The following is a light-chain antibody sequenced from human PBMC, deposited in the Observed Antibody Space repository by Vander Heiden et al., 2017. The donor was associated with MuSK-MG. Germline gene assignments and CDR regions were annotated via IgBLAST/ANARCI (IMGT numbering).Light chain of an antibody. CDR2: DES. Sequence: DIQMTHAPSSVSASVGDRVTITCRASQRISSWLAWYQQKPWKAPRLLIYDESSFQSWVPSRFRRSGSGTDFTLTISSLQPEDVATYYSHHSSSFTFTFGGGTKVXIK. V-gene: IGKV1-12*02. CDR3: HHSSSFTFT. CDR1: QRISSW. J-gene: IGKJ4*01.